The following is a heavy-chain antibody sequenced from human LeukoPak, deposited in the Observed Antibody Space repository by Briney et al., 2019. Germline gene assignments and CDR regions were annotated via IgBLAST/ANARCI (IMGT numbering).Heavy chain of an antibody. CDR1: GYTFTGYY. J-gene: IGHJ4*02. Sequence: ASVKVSCKASGYTFTGYYMHWVRQAPGQGLDWMGWINPNSGGTTYAQKFQGRVTMTRDTSISTAYMELCGLGSDDTAVYYCVSICSHYSDTSGYYYFDYWGQGTLVTVSS. CDR2: INPNSGGT. CDR3: VSICSHYSDTSGYYYFDY. V-gene: IGHV1-2*02. D-gene: IGHD3-22*01.